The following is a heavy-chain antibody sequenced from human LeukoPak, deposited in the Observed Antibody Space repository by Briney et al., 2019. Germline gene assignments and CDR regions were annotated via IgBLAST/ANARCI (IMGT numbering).Heavy chain of an antibody. J-gene: IGHJ4*02. CDR3: AREAAVETH. CDR2: ISGGSNYI. Sequence: GGSLRLSCAASGFIFSTYSMNWVRQSPGKGLEWVSSISGGSNYIYYADSVKGRFTISRDNAKNSLSLQVNSLRAEDTAVYYCAREAAVETHWGQGTLVTVSS. V-gene: IGHV3-21*01. CDR1: GFIFSTYS. D-gene: IGHD5-24*01.